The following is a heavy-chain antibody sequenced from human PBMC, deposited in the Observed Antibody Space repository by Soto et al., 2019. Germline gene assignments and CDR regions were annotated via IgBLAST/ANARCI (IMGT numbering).Heavy chain of an antibody. CDR2: ISSSGSTI. D-gene: IGHD6-13*01. V-gene: IGHV3-11*01. Sequence: GGSLRLSCAASGFTFNDYYMNWIRQAPGKGLEWISYISSSGSTIYYADSVKGRFTISRDNAKNSLYLQMNSLRAEDTAVYYCAREGDIAAAEGGMDVWGQGTTVTVSS. J-gene: IGHJ6*02. CDR3: AREGDIAAAEGGMDV. CDR1: GFTFNDYY.